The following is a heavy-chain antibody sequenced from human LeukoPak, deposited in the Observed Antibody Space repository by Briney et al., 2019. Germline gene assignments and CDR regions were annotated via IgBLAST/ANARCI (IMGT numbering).Heavy chain of an antibody. CDR1: GGSISSCY. J-gene: IGHJ4*02. V-gene: IGHV4-59*08. Sequence: PSETLSLTCTVSGGSISSCYWSWIRQPPGKGLEWIGYIYYSGSTNYNPSLKSRVTISVDTSKNQFSLKLSSVTAADTAVYYCAGSPRIAAAGYYDYWGQGTLVTVSS. D-gene: IGHD6-13*01. CDR2: IYYSGST. CDR3: AGSPRIAAAGYYDY.